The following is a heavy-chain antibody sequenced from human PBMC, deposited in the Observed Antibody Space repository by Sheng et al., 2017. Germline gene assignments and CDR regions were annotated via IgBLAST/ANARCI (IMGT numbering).Heavy chain of an antibody. CDR1: GFTFSNYW. J-gene: IGHJ3*01. D-gene: IGHD1-26*01. CDR2: INSDVTT. V-gene: IGHV3-74*01. Sequence: EVQLVESGGGLVQPGGSLRLSCAASGFTFSNYWVHWVRQAPGKGLVWVSLINSDVTTRYADSVKGRFTISRDNAKNTLYLQMNSLRAEDTAVYYCARNPGYSYTFDVWGQGTTVIVSS. CDR3: ARNPGYSYTFDV.